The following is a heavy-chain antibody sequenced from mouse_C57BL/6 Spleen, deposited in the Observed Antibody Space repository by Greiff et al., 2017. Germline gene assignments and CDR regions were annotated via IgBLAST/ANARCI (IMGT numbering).Heavy chain of an antibody. D-gene: IGHD4-1*01. Sequence: VKLMESGAELMKPGASVKLSCKATGYTFTGYWIEWVKQRPGHGLEWIGEILPGSGSTNYTEKFKGKATFTADTSSNTAYMQLSSLTTEDSAIYYCARDWDVMDYWGQGTTLTVSS. CDR3: ARDWDVMDY. J-gene: IGHJ2*01. V-gene: IGHV1-9*01. CDR1: GYTFTGYW. CDR2: ILPGSGST.